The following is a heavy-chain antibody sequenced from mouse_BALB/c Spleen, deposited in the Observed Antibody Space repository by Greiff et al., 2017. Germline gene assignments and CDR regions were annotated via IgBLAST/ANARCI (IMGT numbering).Heavy chain of an antibody. CDR1: GFSLTSYG. CDR2: IWSGGST. CDR3: ARNLYGSYFDV. J-gene: IGHJ1*01. V-gene: IGHV2-4-1*01. D-gene: IGHD2-1*01. Sequence: QVQLKESGPGLVQPSQSLSITCTVSGFSLTSYGVHWVRQSPGKGLEWLGVIWSGGSTDYNAAFISRLSISKDNSKSQVFFKMNSLQADDTAIYYCARNLYGSYFDVWGAGTTVTVSS.